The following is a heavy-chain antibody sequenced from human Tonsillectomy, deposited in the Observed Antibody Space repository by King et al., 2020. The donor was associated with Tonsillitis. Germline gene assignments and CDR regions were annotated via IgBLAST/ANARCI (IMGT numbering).Heavy chain of an antibody. CDR3: ARDGRIDY. CDR2: ISYDGSKK. V-gene: IGHV3-30-3*01. J-gene: IGHJ4*02. CDR1: GFTFSNYA. Sequence: VQLVESGGGVVQPGRSLRLSCAVSGFTFSNYAMHWVRQAPGKGLEWVAVISYDGSKKYYADSVEGRFIISTNNSKDTLHLQMNSLRGEDTAVYFCARDGRIDYWGQGTLVTVSS.